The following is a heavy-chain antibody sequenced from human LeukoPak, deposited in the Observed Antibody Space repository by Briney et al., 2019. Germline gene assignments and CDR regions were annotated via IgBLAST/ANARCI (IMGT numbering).Heavy chain of an antibody. CDR2: IYSGGST. D-gene: IGHD6-19*01. V-gene: IGHV3-53*04. CDR1: GFTVSSNY. CDR3: AREIGGWYGYAFDI. J-gene: IGHJ3*02. Sequence: GGSLRLSCAASGFTVSSNYMSWVRQAPGKGLEWVSVIYSGGSTYCADSVKGRFTISRHNSKNTLYLQMNSLRAEDTAVYYCAREIGGWYGYAFDIWGQGTMVTVSS.